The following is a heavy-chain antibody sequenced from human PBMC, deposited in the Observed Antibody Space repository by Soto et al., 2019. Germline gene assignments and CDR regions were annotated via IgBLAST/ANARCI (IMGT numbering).Heavy chain of an antibody. CDR1: GGSISSYY. V-gene: IGHV4-59*01. Sequence: SETLSLTCTVSGGSISSYYWSWIRQPPGKGLEWIGYIYYSGSTDYNPSLKSRVTISVDTSKNQFSLKLRSVTAADTAVYYCARDSYNFDDWGQGTLVTVSS. CDR2: IYYSGST. CDR3: ARDSYNFDD. J-gene: IGHJ4*02. D-gene: IGHD5-18*01.